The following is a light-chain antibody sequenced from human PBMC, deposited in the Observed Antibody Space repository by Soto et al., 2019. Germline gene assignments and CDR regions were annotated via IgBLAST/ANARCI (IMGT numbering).Light chain of an antibody. V-gene: IGKV1-12*01. Sequence: DNQMTQSPSSVAASAGDRVTITCRASQGINIWLAWYQQKPGKAPKLLIYAASSLQRGVPSRFSGSGSGTDFTLTINSLQPEDFATYYCQHTNTFPLTFGGGTKVEIK. CDR3: QHTNTFPLT. J-gene: IGKJ4*01. CDR1: QGINIW. CDR2: AAS.